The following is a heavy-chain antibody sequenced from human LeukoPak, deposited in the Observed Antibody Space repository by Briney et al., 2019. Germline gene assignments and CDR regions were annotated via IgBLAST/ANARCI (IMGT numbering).Heavy chain of an antibody. D-gene: IGHD6-19*01. V-gene: IGHV4-59*08. J-gene: IGHJ4*02. CDR1: RGSISTYY. CDR2: IYYSGST. CDR3: ARGPDSRGWFGLEY. Sequence: SGTLSLTCSVSRGSISTYYWSWIRQPPGKGLEWIGYIYYSGSTMYNPSLKSRVTISVDTSKNQFSLKLRSVTAADTAMYYCARGPDSRGWFGLEYWGQGTLVTVSS.